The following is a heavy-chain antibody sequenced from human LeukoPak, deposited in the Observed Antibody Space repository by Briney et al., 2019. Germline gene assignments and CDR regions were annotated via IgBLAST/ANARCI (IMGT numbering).Heavy chain of an antibody. V-gene: IGHV4-38-2*02. Sequence: SETLSLTCTVSGYSISSGYYWGWIRQPPGKGLEWIGSIYHSGSTYYNPSLKSRVTISVDTSKNQFSLKLSSVTAADTAVYYCARLYYYYMDVWGKGTTVTVSS. CDR2: IYHSGST. CDR3: ARLYYYYMDV. J-gene: IGHJ6*03. CDR1: GYSISSGYY.